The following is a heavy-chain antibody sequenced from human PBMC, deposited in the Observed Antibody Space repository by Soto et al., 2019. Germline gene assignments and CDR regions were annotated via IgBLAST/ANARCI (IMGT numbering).Heavy chain of an antibody. D-gene: IGHD2-15*01. Sequence: GGSLRLSCAASGFTFDDYAMHWVRQAPGKGLEWVSGISWNSGSIGYADSVKGRFTISRDNAKNSLYLQMNSLRAEDTALYYCAKEKVGKYCSGGSCYSAADFDISGQGTIVTVSS. V-gene: IGHV3-9*01. CDR3: AKEKVGKYCSGGSCYSAADFDI. CDR1: GFTFDDYA. CDR2: ISWNSGSI. J-gene: IGHJ3*02.